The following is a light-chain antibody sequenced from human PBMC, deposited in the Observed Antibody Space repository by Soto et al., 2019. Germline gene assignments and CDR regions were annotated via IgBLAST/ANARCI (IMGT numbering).Light chain of an antibody. Sequence: DVVMTQSPLSLPVTLGQPASISCRSSQSLVYSDGNTFLHWFQQRPGQSPRRLIYKVSNRDSGVPGRFSGSGSGTDFTLKISRVAAEDVGVYYCMQGTYWPFTFGPGTKVDIK. CDR3: MQGTYWPFT. CDR1: QSLVYSDGNTF. J-gene: IGKJ3*01. V-gene: IGKV2-30*01. CDR2: KVS.